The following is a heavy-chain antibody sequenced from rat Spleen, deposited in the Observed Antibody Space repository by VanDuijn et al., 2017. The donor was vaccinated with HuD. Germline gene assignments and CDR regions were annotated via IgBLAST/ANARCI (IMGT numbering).Heavy chain of an antibody. CDR1: GFTFSDYN. V-gene: IGHV5-7*01. Sequence: EVQLVESGGDLVQPGRSLKLSCAASGFTFSDYNMAWVRQAPKKGLEWVATISYDGTSTYYRDSVKGRCTISRDNAKSTLYLQMDSLRSEDTATYYCARHGPAPAYVMDAWGQGASVTVSS. J-gene: IGHJ4*01. D-gene: IGHD4-6*01. CDR2: ISYDGTST. CDR3: ARHGPAPAYVMDA.